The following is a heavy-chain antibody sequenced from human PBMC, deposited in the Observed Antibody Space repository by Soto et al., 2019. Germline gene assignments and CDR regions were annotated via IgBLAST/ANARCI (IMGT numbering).Heavy chain of an antibody. CDR1: GGSISHYY. D-gene: IGHD3-10*01. CDR2: VHYSGTT. V-gene: IGHV4-59*01. Sequence: QVQLQESGPGLVKPSETLILTCTVSGGSISHYYWNWIRQPPGKGLEWIGYVHYSGTTSSNPSLKSRVTISLDTSNTQFSLTLSSVTAADTAVYYCARRWSGTDYWGQGTLVTVSS. J-gene: IGHJ4*02. CDR3: ARRWSGTDY.